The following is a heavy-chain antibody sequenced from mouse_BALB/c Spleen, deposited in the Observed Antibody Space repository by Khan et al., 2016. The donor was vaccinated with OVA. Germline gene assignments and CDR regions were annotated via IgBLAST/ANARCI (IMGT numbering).Heavy chain of an antibody. J-gene: IGHJ3*01. Sequence: EVELVESGGGLVQPGGSLKLSCATSGFTFSDYYMYWVRQTPEKRLEWVAYISNRGATTYYPDTLRGRFTISRDNAKNTLYLQMSRLKSEDTAIYDCAREGDDGGLAYWGQGTLVTVSA. CDR3: AREGDDGGLAY. D-gene: IGHD2-3*01. CDR1: GFTFSDYY. V-gene: IGHV5-12*02. CDR2: ISNRGATT.